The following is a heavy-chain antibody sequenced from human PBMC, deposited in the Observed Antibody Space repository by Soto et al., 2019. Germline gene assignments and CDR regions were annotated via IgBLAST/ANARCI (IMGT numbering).Heavy chain of an antibody. Sequence: ASVKVSCKASGYTFTGYYMHWVRQAPGQGLEWMGWINPNSGGTNYAQKFQGWVTMTRDTSISTAYMELSRLRSDDTAVYYCARDQETYYYGSGGFDPWGQGTLVTVSS. V-gene: IGHV1-2*04. J-gene: IGHJ5*02. CDR2: INPNSGGT. D-gene: IGHD3-10*01. CDR1: GYTFTGYY. CDR3: ARDQETYYYGSGGFDP.